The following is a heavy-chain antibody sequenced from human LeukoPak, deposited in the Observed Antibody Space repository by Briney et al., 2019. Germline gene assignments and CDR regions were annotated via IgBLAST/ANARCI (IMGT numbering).Heavy chain of an antibody. D-gene: IGHD3-22*01. CDR3: ARAYYYDSSGYSGLDY. CDR2: ISAYNGNT. CDR1: GYTFTSYG. V-gene: IGHV1-18*01. Sequence: GASVKVSCKASGYTFTSYGISWVRQAPEQGLEWMGWISAYNGNTNYAQKLQGRVTMTTDTSTSTAYMELRSLRSDDTAVYYCARAYYYDSSGYSGLDYWGQGTLVTVSS. J-gene: IGHJ4*02.